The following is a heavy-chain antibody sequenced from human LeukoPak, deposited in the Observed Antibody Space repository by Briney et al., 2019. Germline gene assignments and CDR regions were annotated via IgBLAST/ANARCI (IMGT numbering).Heavy chain of an antibody. D-gene: IGHD2-15*01. Sequence: ASVKVSCKASGYTFTSYDINWVRQATGQGLERMGWMNPKSGNTGYAQKFQGRVTITRNTSISTAYMELSSLRSEDTAVYYCARGREVVVAATLPYDYWGQGTLVTVSS. J-gene: IGHJ4*02. CDR3: ARGREVVVAATLPYDY. CDR2: MNPKSGNT. CDR1: GYTFTSYD. V-gene: IGHV1-8*03.